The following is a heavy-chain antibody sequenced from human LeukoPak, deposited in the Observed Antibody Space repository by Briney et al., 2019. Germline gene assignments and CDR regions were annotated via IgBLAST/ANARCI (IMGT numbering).Heavy chain of an antibody. D-gene: IGHD1-26*01. J-gene: IGHJ3*02. Sequence: ASVKVSCKVSGYTLTELSMHWVRQAPGKGLEWMGGFDPEDGETIYAQKFQGRVTMTKDTSTDTAYMELSSLRSEDTAVYYCATLGSYGAFDIWGQGTMVTVSS. CDR3: ATLGSYGAFDI. CDR2: FDPEDGET. V-gene: IGHV1-24*01. CDR1: GYTLTELS.